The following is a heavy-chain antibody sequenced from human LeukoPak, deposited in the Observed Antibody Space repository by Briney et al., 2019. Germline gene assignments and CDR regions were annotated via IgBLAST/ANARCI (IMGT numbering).Heavy chain of an antibody. CDR2: IYYSGST. D-gene: IGHD5-18*01. J-gene: IGHJ4*02. CDR3: ARDRSLSKGGIQLWPSDY. Sequence: PSETLSLTCTVSGGSISSYYWSWIRQPPGKGLEWIGYIYYSGSTNYNPSLKSRVTISVDTSKNQFSLKLSSVTAADTAVYYCARDRSLSKGGIQLWPSDYWGQGTLVTVSS. V-gene: IGHV4-59*12. CDR1: GGSISSYY.